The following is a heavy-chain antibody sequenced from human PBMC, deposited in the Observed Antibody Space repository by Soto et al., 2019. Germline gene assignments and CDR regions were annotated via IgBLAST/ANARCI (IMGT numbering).Heavy chain of an antibody. Sequence: GAPVEVSCKASGYTFTSYYMHWVRQAPGQGLEWMGIINPSGGSTSYAQKFQGRVTMTRDTSTSTVYMELSSLRSEDTAVYYCARGVTAAYPGSDAFDIWGQGTMVTVS. V-gene: IGHV1-46*03. CDR1: GYTFTSYY. CDR3: ARGVTAAYPGSDAFDI. CDR2: INPSGGST. D-gene: IGHD6-13*01. J-gene: IGHJ3*02.